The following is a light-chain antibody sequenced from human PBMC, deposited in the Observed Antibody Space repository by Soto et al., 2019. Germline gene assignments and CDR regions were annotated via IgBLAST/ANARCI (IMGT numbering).Light chain of an antibody. CDR3: QQYNKWPPIT. CDR2: DTS. V-gene: IGKV3-15*01. CDR1: QSVSIK. J-gene: IGKJ5*01. Sequence: EVVLTHSPTTLSLSPGERATLSCRASQSVSIKLAWYQQKPGQAPRLLIYDTSTRATGIPARFSGSGSGTEFTLTISSLQSEDFAVYYCQQYNKWPPITFGQGTRLEIK.